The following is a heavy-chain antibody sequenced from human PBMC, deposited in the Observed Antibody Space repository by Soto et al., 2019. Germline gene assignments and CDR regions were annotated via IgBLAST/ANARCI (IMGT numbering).Heavy chain of an antibody. CDR2: INHSGST. J-gene: IGHJ4*02. Sequence: SETLSLTCAVYGGSFSGYYWSWIRQPPGKGLEWIGEINHSGSTNYNPSLKSRVTISVDTSKNQFSLKLSSVTAADTAVYYCARGKYPPLPSIGFDYWGQGTLVTVSS. D-gene: IGHD2-2*01. V-gene: IGHV4-34*01. CDR1: GGSFSGYY. CDR3: ARGKYPPLPSIGFDY.